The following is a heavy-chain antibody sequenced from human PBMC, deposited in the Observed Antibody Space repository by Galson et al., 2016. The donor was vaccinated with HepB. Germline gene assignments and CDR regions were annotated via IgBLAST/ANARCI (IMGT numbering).Heavy chain of an antibody. Sequence: PALVKPTQTLTLTCTVSGFSLTSAWVGVTWVRQPPGKALEWLASIFSNGKESYTTSLRSRLTISKDTSKSQVVLTMTNMDPVDTATYHCARILNSRLTMVRGVTNLPDYWGQGTLVTVSS. CDR1: GFSLTSAWVG. CDR3: ARILNSRLTMVRGVTNLPDY. CDR2: IFSNGKE. D-gene: IGHD3-10*01. J-gene: IGHJ4*02. V-gene: IGHV2-26*01.